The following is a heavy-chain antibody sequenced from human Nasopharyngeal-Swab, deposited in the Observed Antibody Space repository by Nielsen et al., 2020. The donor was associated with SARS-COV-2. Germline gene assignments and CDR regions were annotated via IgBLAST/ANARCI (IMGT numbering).Heavy chain of an antibody. Sequence: GGSLRLSCAASGFTFSSYAMHWVRQAPGKGLEWVAVISYDGSKKYYADSVKGRFTISRDNSKNTLYLQMNSLRAEDTAVYYCARDQGSSWYTYYYYYGMDVWGQGTTVTASS. D-gene: IGHD6-13*01. J-gene: IGHJ6*02. CDR1: GFTFSSYA. CDR3: ARDQGSSWYTYYYYYGMDV. CDR2: ISYDGSKK. V-gene: IGHV3-30-3*01.